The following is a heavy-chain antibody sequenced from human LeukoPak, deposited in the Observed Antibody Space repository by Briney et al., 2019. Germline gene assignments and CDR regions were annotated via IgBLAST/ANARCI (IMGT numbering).Heavy chain of an antibody. CDR1: GYTFTGYY. CDR3: ARDQMVRGVTRGSLVRWFDP. V-gene: IGHV1-2*02. CDR2: INPNSGGT. Sequence: ASVKVSCKASGYTFTGYYMHWVRQAPGQGLEWMGWINPNSGGTNYAQKFQGRVTTTRDTSISTAYMELSRLRSDDTAVYYCARDQMVRGVTRGSLVRWFDPWGQGTLVTVSS. J-gene: IGHJ5*02. D-gene: IGHD3-10*01.